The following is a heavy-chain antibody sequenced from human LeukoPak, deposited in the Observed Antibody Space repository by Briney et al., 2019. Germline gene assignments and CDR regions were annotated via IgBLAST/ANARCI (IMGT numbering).Heavy chain of an antibody. CDR3: ARTGGGWTNLDY. D-gene: IGHD3-16*01. CDR1: GGTFSSYA. V-gene: IGHV1-69*13. J-gene: IGHJ4*02. CDR2: IIPIFGTA. Sequence: SVTVSCKASGGTFSSYAISWVRQAPGQGLEWMGGIIPIFGTANYAQKFQGRVTITADESTSTAYMELSSLRSEDTAVYYCARTGGGWTNLDYWGQGILVTVSS.